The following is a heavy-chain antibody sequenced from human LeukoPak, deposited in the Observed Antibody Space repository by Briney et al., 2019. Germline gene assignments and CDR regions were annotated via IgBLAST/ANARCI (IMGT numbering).Heavy chain of an antibody. CDR3: ARGGQQLVLDFDY. CDR1: GGSISSGSYY. J-gene: IGHJ4*02. V-gene: IGHV4-30-4*08. Sequence: PSETLSLTCTVSGGSISSGSYYWSWIRQPPGKGLEWIGYIYYSGSTYYNPSLKSRVTISVDTSKNQFSLKLSSVTAADTAVYYCARGGQQLVLDFDYWGQGTLVTVSS. CDR2: IYYSGST. D-gene: IGHD6-13*01.